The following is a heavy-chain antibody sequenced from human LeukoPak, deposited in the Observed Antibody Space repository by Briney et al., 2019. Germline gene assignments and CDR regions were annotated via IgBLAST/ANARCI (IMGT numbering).Heavy chain of an antibody. V-gene: IGHV4-30-4*01. CDR3: ARTYDSSGYPFDY. Sequence: SQTLSPTCTVSGGSISSGDYYWSWIRQPPGKGLEWIGYIYYSGSTYYNPSLKSRVTISVDTSKNQFSLKLSSVTAADTAVYYCARTYDSSGYPFDYWGQGTLVTVSS. CDR2: IYYSGST. CDR1: GGSISSGDYY. D-gene: IGHD3-22*01. J-gene: IGHJ4*02.